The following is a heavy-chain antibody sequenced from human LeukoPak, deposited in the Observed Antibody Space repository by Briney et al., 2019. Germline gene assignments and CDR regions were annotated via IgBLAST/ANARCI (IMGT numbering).Heavy chain of an antibody. J-gene: IGHJ6*02. D-gene: IGHD3-9*01. V-gene: IGHV3-23*01. Sequence: GGSLRLSCAASGFTFSSYAMSWVRQAPGKGLEWVSAISGSGGSTYYADSVKGRFTISRDNSKNTLYLQMNGLRAEDTAVYYCAKDLGRYFDWLLPDPHVYYGMDVWGQGTTVTVSS. CDR3: AKDLGRYFDWLLPDPHVYYGMDV. CDR1: GFTFSSYA. CDR2: ISGSGGST.